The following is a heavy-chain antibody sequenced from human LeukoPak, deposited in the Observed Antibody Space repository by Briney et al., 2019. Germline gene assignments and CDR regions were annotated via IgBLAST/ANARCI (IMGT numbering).Heavy chain of an antibody. CDR1: GVSIGTYY. CDR2: IYYSGST. J-gene: IGHJ3*02. Sequence: PSETLSLTCTVSGVSIGTYYWSWIRQPPGKGLGWIGYIYYSGSTNYNPSLKSRVTMSVDTSKNQLSLKLSSVTAADTAIYYCARISTDAFDIWGQGTMVTVSS. V-gene: IGHV4-59*01. CDR3: ARISTDAFDI.